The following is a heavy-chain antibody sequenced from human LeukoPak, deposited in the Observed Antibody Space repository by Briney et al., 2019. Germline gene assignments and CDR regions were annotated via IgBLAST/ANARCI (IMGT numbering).Heavy chain of an antibody. CDR2: IRYDGSDK. J-gene: IGHJ4*02. CDR1: GFTFSTFG. V-gene: IGHV3-30*02. CDR3: ATYRQVLLPFES. D-gene: IGHD2-8*02. Sequence: GGSLRLSCAASGFTFSTFGMHWVRQAPGKGLDWVAFIRYDGSDKYYADSVRGRFTISRDNSKSTLSLQMNSLRAEDTAIYYCATYRQVLLPFESWGQGTLVTVSS.